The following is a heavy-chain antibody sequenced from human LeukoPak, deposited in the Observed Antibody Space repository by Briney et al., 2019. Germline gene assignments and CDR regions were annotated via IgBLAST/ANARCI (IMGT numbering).Heavy chain of an antibody. D-gene: IGHD3-16*01. CDR2: INGDGSST. CDR3: ARVFTGGYYFDY. Sequence: GGSLRLSCAGSGFIFSQFWMQWVRQVPGKGLVWVSRINGDGSSTNYADSVKGRFTISRDNAKNSLYLQMNSLRAEDTAVYYCARVFTGGYYFDYWGQGTLVTVSS. CDR1: GFIFSQFW. J-gene: IGHJ4*02. V-gene: IGHV3-74*01.